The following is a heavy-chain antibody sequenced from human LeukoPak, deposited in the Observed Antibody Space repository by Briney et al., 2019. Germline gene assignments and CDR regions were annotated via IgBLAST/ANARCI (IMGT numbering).Heavy chain of an antibody. J-gene: IGHJ4*02. Sequence: SGTLSLTCGVSGGSISSTNWWTWVRQPPGEGLEWIGEVHLSGRTNCNPSLESRVTMSVDMSENHISLKLTSVTAADTAVYYCAREGGPYRPLDYSGQGTLVTVSS. V-gene: IGHV4-4*02. CDR3: AREGGPYRPLDY. CDR2: VHLSGRT. CDR1: GGSISSTNW.